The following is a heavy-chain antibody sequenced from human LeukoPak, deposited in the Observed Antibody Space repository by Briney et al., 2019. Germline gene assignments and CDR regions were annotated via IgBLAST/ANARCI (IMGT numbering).Heavy chain of an antibody. Sequence: GGSLRLSCAASGFTFSSYAMHWVRQAPGKGLEYVSAISINGGITEYANSVEGRFTISRDNTKNTLYLQMGSLRAGDMAVYYCARDQLLLSYYYGMYGWGQGATVTVSS. CDR2: ISINGGIT. D-gene: IGHD2-2*01. CDR1: GFTFSSYA. V-gene: IGHV3-64*01. CDR3: ARDQLLLSYYYGMYG. J-gene: IGHJ6*02.